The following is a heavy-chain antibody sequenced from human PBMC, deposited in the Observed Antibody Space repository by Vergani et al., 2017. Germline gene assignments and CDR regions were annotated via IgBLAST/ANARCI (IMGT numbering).Heavy chain of an antibody. Sequence: EVQLVESGGGLVQPGGSLRLSCAASGFTFSSYAMSWVRQAPGKGLEWVSAISGSGGSTYYADSVKGRFTISRDNSKNTLYLQMNSLRAEDTAVYYCAKGGATNLIYQLLLLCANWGQGTLVTVSS. D-gene: IGHD2-2*01. CDR3: AKGGATNLIYQLLLLCAN. CDR2: ISGSGGST. J-gene: IGHJ4*02. V-gene: IGHV3-23*04. CDR1: GFTFSSYA.